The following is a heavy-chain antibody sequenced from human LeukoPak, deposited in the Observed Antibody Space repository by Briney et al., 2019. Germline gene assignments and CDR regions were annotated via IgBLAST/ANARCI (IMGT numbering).Heavy chain of an antibody. CDR3: AKGSAGAPYCFDY. Sequence: GGSLRLSCVASGFTFDDYTMHWVRQAPGKGLEWVSHISWDGGRTYYADSVKGRFTISRDNSKNSLYLQVNSLRPDDTAFYYCAKGSAGAPYCFDYWGQGTLVTVSS. V-gene: IGHV3-43*01. CDR2: ISWDGGRT. CDR1: GFTFDDYT. J-gene: IGHJ4*02. D-gene: IGHD1-26*01.